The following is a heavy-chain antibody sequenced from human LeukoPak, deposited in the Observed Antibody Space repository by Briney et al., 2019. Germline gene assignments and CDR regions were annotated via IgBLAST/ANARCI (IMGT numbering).Heavy chain of an antibody. V-gene: IGHV4-59*08. J-gene: IGHJ6*02. CDR1: GGSISSYY. CDR2: IYYSGST. CDR3: ARQNSRIQLWCEVYYGMDV. Sequence: SETLSLTCTVSGGSISSYYWNWIRQPPGKGLEWMGYIYYSGSTNYNPSLKSRVTISLDTSKNQFSLKLSSVTVADTAVYYCARQNSRIQLWCEVYYGMDVWGQGTTVTVSS. D-gene: IGHD5-18*01.